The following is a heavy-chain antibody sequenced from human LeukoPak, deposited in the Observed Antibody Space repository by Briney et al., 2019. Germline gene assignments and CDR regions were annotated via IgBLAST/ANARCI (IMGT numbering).Heavy chain of an antibody. J-gene: IGHJ4*02. CDR3: AKGCSSTSCAIEFDY. D-gene: IGHD2-2*01. Sequence: GGSLRLSCAGSRFTFKNYGVHWVRQPPGKGLEWVAGISYDGGHIYYGDSVKGRFTISRDNSKNTVYVEMNSLRAEDTAVYYCAKGCSSTSCAIEFDYWGQGTLVTVSS. CDR2: ISYDGGHI. CDR1: RFTFKNYG. V-gene: IGHV3-30*18.